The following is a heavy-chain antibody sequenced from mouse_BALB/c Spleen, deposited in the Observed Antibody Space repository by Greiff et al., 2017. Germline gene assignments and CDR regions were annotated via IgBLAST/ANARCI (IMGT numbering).Heavy chain of an antibody. V-gene: IGHV14-3*02. D-gene: IGHD1-2*01. J-gene: IGHJ3*01. CDR2: IDPANGNT. CDR1: GFNIKDTY. CDR3: ARGELRLPFAY. Sequence: VQLQQSGAELVKPGASVKLSCTASGFNIKDTYMHWVKQRPEQGLEWIGRIDPANGNTKYDPKFQGKATITADTSSNTAYLQLSSLTSEDTAVYYCARGELRLPFAYWGQGTLVTVSA.